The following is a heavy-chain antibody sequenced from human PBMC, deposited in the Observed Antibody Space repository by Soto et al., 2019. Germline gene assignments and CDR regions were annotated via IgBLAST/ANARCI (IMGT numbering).Heavy chain of an antibody. V-gene: IGHV3-30-3*01. CDR1: GFTFSSYA. CDR3: ARRSIAEAGRLGY. J-gene: IGHJ4*02. Sequence: QVQLVESGGGVVQPGRSLRLSCAASGFTFSSYAMHWVRQAPGKGLEWVAVISYDGSNKYYADSVKGRFTISRDNSETTLYLQMNSLRAEDTAVYYCARRSIAEAGRLGYWGQGTLVTVSS. D-gene: IGHD6-19*01. CDR2: ISYDGSNK.